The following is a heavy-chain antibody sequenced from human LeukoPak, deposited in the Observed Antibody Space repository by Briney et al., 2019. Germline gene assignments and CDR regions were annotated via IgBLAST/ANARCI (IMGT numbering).Heavy chain of an antibody. Sequence: SETLSLTCAVYGGSFSGYYWSWIRQPPGKGLEWIVYIYYSGSTNYNPSLKSRVTISVDTSKNQFSLKLSSVTAADTAVYYCARVLYDFWSGYFWFDPWGQGTLVTVSS. CDR3: ARVLYDFWSGYFWFDP. J-gene: IGHJ5*02. D-gene: IGHD3-3*01. CDR2: IYYSGST. CDR1: GGSFSGYY. V-gene: IGHV4-59*01.